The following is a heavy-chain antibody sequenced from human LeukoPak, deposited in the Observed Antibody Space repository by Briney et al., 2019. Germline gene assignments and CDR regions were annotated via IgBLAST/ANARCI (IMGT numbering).Heavy chain of an antibody. V-gene: IGHV3-21*01. D-gene: IGHD6-19*01. CDR1: GFTFSSYS. J-gene: IGHJ4*02. CDR2: ISSSSSYI. Sequence: GALRLSCAASGFTFSSYSMNWVRQAPGKGLEWVSSISSSSSYIYYADSVKGRFTISRDNAKNSLYLQMNSLRAEDTAVYYCARDGYSSGWYDYWGQGTLVTVSS. CDR3: ARDGYSSGWYDY.